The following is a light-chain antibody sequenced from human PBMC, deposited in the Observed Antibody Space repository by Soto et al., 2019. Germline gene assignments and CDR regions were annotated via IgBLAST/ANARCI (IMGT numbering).Light chain of an antibody. J-gene: IGLJ2*01. V-gene: IGLV2-14*01. CDR1: SSDVGGYNY. Sequence: QSALTQPASVSGSPGQSITISCTGTSSDVGGYNYVSWYQQHPGKAPKLMIYEVSNRPSGVSNRVSGSKSGNTASLTISGLPAEDEADYYCSSYTSSSTLVVFGGGTKLTVL. CDR2: EVS. CDR3: SSYTSSSTLVV.